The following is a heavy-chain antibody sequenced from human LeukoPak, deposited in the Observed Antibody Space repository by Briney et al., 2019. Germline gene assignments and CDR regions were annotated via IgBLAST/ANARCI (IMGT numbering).Heavy chain of an antibody. CDR2: TYHTGSA. J-gene: IGHJ5*02. CDR3: ARDPRWLTPDCTSTSCYENYFDP. CDR1: GYSISSGYQ. D-gene: IGHD2-2*01. V-gene: IGHV4-38-2*02. Sequence: SETLSLTCVVSGYSISSGYQWAWIRPSPGKGLEWIGSTYHTGSAHYNPSLQSRVTISVDTSNNQFSLRLNSVTAADTAIYYCARDPRWLTPDCTSTSCYENYFDPWGQGTLVTVSS.